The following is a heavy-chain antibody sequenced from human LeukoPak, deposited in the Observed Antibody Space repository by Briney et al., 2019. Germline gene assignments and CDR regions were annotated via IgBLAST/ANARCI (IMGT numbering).Heavy chain of an antibody. CDR2: IYHSGST. V-gene: IGHV4-30-2*02. CDR3: ARYEGAAAADY. J-gene: IGHJ4*02. D-gene: IGHD6-13*01. Sequence: PSQTLSLTCTVSGGSISSGGYYWSWIRQPPGKGLEWIGYIYHSGSTYYNPSLKSRVTISVDTSKNQFSLKLSSVTAADTAVYYCARYEGAAAADYWGQGTLVTVSS. CDR1: GGSISSGGYY.